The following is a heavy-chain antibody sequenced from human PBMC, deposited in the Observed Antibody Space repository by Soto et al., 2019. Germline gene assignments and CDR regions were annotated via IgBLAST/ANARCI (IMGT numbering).Heavy chain of an antibody. Sequence: EVQLVESGGGLVQPGGSLRLSCVASGFTFSDYWMHWVGQAPGKGLVWVSRIKFDGGITSHADSVKGRFTIARDNARNTVHLQMNSLRAEDTGVYFCARGVRNYYGVDVWGQGTTVTVSS. J-gene: IGHJ6*02. V-gene: IGHV3-74*01. CDR2: IKFDGGIT. CDR3: ARGVRNYYGVDV. D-gene: IGHD2-2*01. CDR1: GFTFSDYW.